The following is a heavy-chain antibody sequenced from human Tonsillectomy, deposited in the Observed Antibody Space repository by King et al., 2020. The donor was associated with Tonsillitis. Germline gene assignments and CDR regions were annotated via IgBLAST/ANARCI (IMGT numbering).Heavy chain of an antibody. J-gene: IGHJ5*02. Sequence: MQLQESGPGLVKPSETLSLTCIVSGGSISRYYWSWIRQSPGKGLEWIGYIDYSGSTNYNPSLKSRVTISVDTSKNQFSLKVSSLTAADTAVYYCARDFGDFWSGNWFDPWGQGTLVTVSS. D-gene: IGHD3-3*01. CDR2: IDYSGST. CDR1: GGSISRYY. CDR3: ARDFGDFWSGNWFDP. V-gene: IGHV4-59*01.